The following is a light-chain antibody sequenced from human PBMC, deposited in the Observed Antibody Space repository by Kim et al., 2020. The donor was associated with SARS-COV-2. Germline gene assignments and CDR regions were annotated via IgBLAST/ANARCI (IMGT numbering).Light chain of an antibody. Sequence: GQRVTISCPGSSSSIGSNYVSWYQQLPGTAPKLLIYRNNQRPSGVPDRFSGSKSGTSASLAISGRRSEDEADYYCAAWDDSLSVLVFGGGTQLTVL. CDR2: RNN. CDR3: AAWDDSLSVLV. CDR1: SSSIGSNY. V-gene: IGLV1-47*01. J-gene: IGLJ2*01.